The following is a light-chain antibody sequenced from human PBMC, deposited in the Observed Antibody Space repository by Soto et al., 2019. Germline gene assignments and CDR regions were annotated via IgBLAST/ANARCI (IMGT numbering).Light chain of an antibody. CDR1: QSVNSN. Sequence: DIVMTHSPATLSVSPGERSTLSCRASQSVNSNLAWYQQKPGQAPRLLIYGASTRATGITDRFSGSGSGTEFTLTISSLQSEDFAVYYCQQYNRWPPLTFGGGTKVDIK. CDR3: QQYNRWPPLT. CDR2: GAS. J-gene: IGKJ4*01. V-gene: IGKV3-15*01.